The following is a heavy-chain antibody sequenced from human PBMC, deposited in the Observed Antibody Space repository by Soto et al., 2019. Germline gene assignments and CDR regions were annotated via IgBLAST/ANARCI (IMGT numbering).Heavy chain of an antibody. CDR3: ARDTPRTAAGWHWFDP. V-gene: IGHV1-18*04. J-gene: IGHJ5*02. CDR1: GYTFTYYG. Sequence: QGQLVQSGAEVKKPGASVKVSCKASGYTFTYYGRSWVRQAPGQGLEWMGWISVYSGNTNTKYADNSEGIVTMTTDTSTSTAYMELRRLTPDDTAVYYCARDTPRTAAGWHWFDPWGQGTLVTVSS. CDR2: ISVYSGNT. D-gene: IGHD4-17*01.